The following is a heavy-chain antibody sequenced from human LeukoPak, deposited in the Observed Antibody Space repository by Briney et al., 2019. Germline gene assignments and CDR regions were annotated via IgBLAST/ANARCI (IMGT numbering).Heavy chain of an antibody. D-gene: IGHD2-8*02. CDR1: GFTFSSFG. J-gene: IGHJ4*02. CDR2: IGYTGTDT. CDR3: ARDLTERKYYIAY. V-gene: IGHV3-30*02. Sequence: GGSLRLSCATSGFTFSSFGMHWVRQAPGEGLEWVAYIGYTGTDTYYADSVKGRFTISRDNSKNTVHLQVNSLRAADTALYSCARDLTERKYYIAYWGQGTLVTVSS.